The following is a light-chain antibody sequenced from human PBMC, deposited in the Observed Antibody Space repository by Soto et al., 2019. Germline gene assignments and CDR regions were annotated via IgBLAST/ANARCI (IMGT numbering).Light chain of an antibody. V-gene: IGKV3-11*01. CDR2: DAS. Sequence: ELVLTQSPATLSLSPGERATLSCRASQSVSSYLAWYQQKPGQAPRLLIYDASNRATGIPARFSGSGSGTDFTLHISSLEPEDFAVYYCQQRSNWPPRITFGQGTRLEIK. J-gene: IGKJ5*01. CDR1: QSVSSY. CDR3: QQRSNWPPRIT.